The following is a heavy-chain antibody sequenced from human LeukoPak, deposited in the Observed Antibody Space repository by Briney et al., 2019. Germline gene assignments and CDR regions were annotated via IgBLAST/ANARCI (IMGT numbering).Heavy chain of an antibody. CDR2: IYHSGST. J-gene: IGHJ5*02. D-gene: IGHD6-19*01. CDR3: ARSSTDWFDP. Sequence: SQTLSLTCAVSGGSISSGGYSWSWIRQPPGKGLEWIGYIYHSGSTYYNPSLKSRVTISVDRSKNQFSLKLSSVTAADTAVYYCARSSTDWFDPWGQGTLVTVSS. CDR1: GGSISSGGYS. V-gene: IGHV4-30-2*01.